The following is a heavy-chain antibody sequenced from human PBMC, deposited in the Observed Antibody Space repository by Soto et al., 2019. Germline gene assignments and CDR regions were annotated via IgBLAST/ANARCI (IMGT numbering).Heavy chain of an antibody. V-gene: IGHV2-5*02. CDR2: IYWDDDK. Sequence: QITLKESGPTLVKPTQTLTLTCTFSGFSLSTGGVGVAWIRQPPGKALEWLALIYWDDDKRYSPSLKSRLAITKDTSKNQVVLIMTNMDPVDTATYYCAHSASPPDLEGQFYPYDYYYGLDVWGQGTTVTVSS. CDR1: GFSLSTGGVG. CDR3: AHSASPPDLEGQFYPYDYYYGLDV. D-gene: IGHD1-1*01. J-gene: IGHJ6*02.